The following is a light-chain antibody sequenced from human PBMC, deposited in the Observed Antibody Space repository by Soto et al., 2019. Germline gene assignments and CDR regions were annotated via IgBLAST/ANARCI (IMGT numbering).Light chain of an antibody. CDR3: SSFADTNTLL. CDR2: EVT. CDR1: GSDIAVYDF. J-gene: IGLJ2*01. Sequence: QSALTQPPSASGSPGQSVTISCAGAGSDIAVYDFVSWYQQHPGKAPKLIIYEVTKRPSGVPDRFSGSKSGNTASLTVSRLQAEDVSDYYCSSFADTNTLLFGGGTKLTVL. V-gene: IGLV2-8*01.